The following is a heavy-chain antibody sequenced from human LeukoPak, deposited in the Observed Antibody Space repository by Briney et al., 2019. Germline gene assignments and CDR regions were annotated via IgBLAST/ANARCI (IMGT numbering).Heavy chain of an antibody. CDR3: ARRTTVTTWAFDY. CDR2: IYPGDSDT. CDR1: GYSFTNYW. V-gene: IGHV5-51*01. J-gene: IGHJ4*02. Sequence: GESLKISCKGSGYSFTNYWIGWVRQMPGKGLEWMGIIYPGDSDTRYSPSFQGQVTISADKSISTAYLQWSSLKASDTAMYYCARRTTVTTWAFDYWGQGTLVTVSS. D-gene: IGHD4-17*01.